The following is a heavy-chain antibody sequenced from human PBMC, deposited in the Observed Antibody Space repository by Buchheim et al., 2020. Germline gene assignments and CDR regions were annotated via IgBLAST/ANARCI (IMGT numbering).Heavy chain of an antibody. D-gene: IGHD2-15*01. CDR2: ISYDGSNK. Sequence: QVHLVESGGGVVQPGRSLRLSRAASGFTFSTYALHWVRQAPGKGLEWVAVISYDGSNKHYADSVKGRFTISRDNSKNTVYLRMNSLTAEDTAMYYCARDSRRFCRGGSCSANDYWGQGTL. CDR3: ARDSRRFCRGGSCSANDY. V-gene: IGHV3-30-3*01. CDR1: GFTFSTYA. J-gene: IGHJ4*02.